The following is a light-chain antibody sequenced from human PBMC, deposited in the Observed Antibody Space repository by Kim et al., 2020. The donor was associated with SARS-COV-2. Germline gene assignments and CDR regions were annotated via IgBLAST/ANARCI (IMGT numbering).Light chain of an antibody. V-gene: IGLV3-19*01. CDR1: SLRSYH. CDR3: NSRDSSDNHVV. J-gene: IGLJ2*01. CDR2: GKN. Sequence: ALGQTVRITCQGDSLRSYHASWYQQKPGQAPVLVIYGKNDRPSGIPDRFSGSSSGTTASLTITGAQAEDEADYYCNSRDSSDNHVVFGGGTQLTVL.